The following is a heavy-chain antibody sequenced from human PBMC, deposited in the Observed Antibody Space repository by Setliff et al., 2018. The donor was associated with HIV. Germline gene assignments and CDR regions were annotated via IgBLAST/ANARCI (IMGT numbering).Heavy chain of an antibody. J-gene: IGHJ5*02. CDR2: INTGNGNT. CDR1: GYSFASHS. CDR3: ARGGAREYQLLYNYFDP. D-gene: IGHD2-2*01. V-gene: IGHV1-3*04. Sequence: ASVKVSCKASGYSFASHSLHWVRQAPGQGLEWMGWINTGNGNTKYSQKFQDRVTITRDTSANTGYRELSGLRSEDTAVYYCARGGAREYQLLYNYFDPWGQGTLVTVSS.